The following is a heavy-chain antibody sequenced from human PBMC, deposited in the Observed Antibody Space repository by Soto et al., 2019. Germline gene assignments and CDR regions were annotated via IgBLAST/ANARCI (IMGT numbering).Heavy chain of an antibody. Sequence: QVQLVESGGGVVQPGRSLRLSCEASGFTFRSYAMHWVRQAPGKGLEWVALISFDGSKKQYADSVKGRFTISRDNSKSTLSLQMNSLTIQDTAVYYCARSVSSFPFDHWGQGTLVPVSS. CDR3: ARSVSSFPFDH. J-gene: IGHJ4*02. CDR1: GFTFRSYA. CDR2: ISFDGSKK. D-gene: IGHD1-26*01. V-gene: IGHV3-30*04.